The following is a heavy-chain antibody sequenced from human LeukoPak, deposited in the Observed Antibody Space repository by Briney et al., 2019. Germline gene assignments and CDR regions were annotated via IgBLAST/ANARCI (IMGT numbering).Heavy chain of an antibody. D-gene: IGHD1-26*01. CDR2: INGDESST. CDR1: AFTFNTYW. V-gene: IGHV3-74*01. J-gene: IGHJ4*02. Sequence: QAGGSLRLSCAASAFTFNTYWMHWVRQVPGRGLEWVSRINGDESSTNYADSVKGRFTISRDNAKDTLYLHMNSLTAEDTAVYYCARGAKWAYYFDYWGQGTLVTVSS. CDR3: ARGAKWAYYFDY.